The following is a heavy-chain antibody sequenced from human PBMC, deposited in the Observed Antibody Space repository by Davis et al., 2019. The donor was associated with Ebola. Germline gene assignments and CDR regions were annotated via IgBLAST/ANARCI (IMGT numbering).Heavy chain of an antibody. J-gene: IGHJ6*02. V-gene: IGHV4-59*08. CDR3: ARLLAGRGDV. CDR1: GGSISSSY. CDR2: IYYSESS. Sequence: SETLSLTCTVSGGSISSSYWSWIRQPPGKGLEWIGYIYYSESSNYNPSLKSRVTISVDTSKNQFSLKLSSVTAADTAVYYCARLLAGRGDVWGQGTTVTVSS. D-gene: IGHD6-6*01.